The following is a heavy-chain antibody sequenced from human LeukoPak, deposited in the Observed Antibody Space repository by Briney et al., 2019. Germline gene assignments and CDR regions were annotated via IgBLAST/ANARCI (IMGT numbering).Heavy chain of an antibody. CDR2: ISWNSGSI. J-gene: IGHJ6*03. CDR1: GFTFSSYA. CDR3: AKAGDYYYYYMDV. Sequence: PGGSLRLSCAASGFTFSSYAMSWVRQAPGKGLEWVSGISWNSGSIGYADSVKGRFTISRDNAKNSLYLQMNSLRAEDTALYYCAKAGDYYYYYMDVWGKGTTVTVSS. V-gene: IGHV3-9*01.